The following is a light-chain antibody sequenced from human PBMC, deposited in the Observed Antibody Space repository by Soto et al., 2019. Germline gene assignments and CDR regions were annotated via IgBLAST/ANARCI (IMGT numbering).Light chain of an antibody. J-gene: IGLJ1*01. CDR1: SSDIGGYTY. V-gene: IGLV2-8*01. CDR3: SSFADSNSYV. Sequence: QSALTQPPSASGSPGQSVTISCSGRSSDIGGYTYVSWYQHHPGKAPKLMIYEASKRPSRVPDRFSGSKSGNTAPLTVSGLQAEDEADYYCSSFADSNSYVFGTGTKLTVL. CDR2: EAS.